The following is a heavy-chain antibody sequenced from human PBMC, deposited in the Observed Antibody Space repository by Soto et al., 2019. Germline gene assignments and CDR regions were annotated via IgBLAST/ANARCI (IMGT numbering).Heavy chain of an antibody. Sequence: GXSLRLSFAASGFTLSSYALSWVRQALGKGLEWVSAISGSGGSTYYADSVKGRFTISRDNSKNTLYLQMSSLRAEDTAVYYCAKDNSGGWVEYFQHWGQGTLVTVSS. CDR3: AKDNSGGWVEYFQH. V-gene: IGHV3-23*01. CDR1: GFTLSSYA. CDR2: ISGSGGST. D-gene: IGHD6-19*01. J-gene: IGHJ1*01.